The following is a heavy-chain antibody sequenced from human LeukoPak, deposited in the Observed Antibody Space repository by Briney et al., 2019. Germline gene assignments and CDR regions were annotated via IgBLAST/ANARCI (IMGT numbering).Heavy chain of an antibody. J-gene: IGHJ4*02. CDR3: AKDLTY. D-gene: IGHD2-21*02. CDR2: IYGGDTT. CDR1: GFTVSGSY. V-gene: IGHV3-53*01. Sequence: PGGSLRLSCAASGFTVSGSYMTWVRQAPGKGLEWVSVIYGGDTTYYADSVKGRFTISRDNSNNTLYLQMNSLRAEDTAVYYCAKDLTYWGQGTLVTVSS.